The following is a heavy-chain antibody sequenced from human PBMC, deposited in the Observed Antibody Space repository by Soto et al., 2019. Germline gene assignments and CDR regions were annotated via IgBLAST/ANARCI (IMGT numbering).Heavy chain of an antibody. D-gene: IGHD3-3*01. V-gene: IGHV3-73*01. J-gene: IGHJ6*03. CDR2: IRSKANSYAT. Sequence: GGSLRLSCAASGFTFSGSAMHWVRQASGKGLEWVGRIRSKANSYATAYAASVKGRFTISRDDSKNTAYLQMNSLKTEDTAVYFCISLRSTIFEGNSYMAVGGKGTRVTVP. CDR3: ISLRSTIFEGNSYMAV. CDR1: GFTFSGSA.